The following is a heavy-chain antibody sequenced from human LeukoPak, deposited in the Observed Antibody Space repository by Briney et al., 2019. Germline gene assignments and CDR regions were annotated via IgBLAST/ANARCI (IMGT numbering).Heavy chain of an antibody. CDR3: ARGSGVTMIVVVSGAFDI. Sequence: ASVKVSCKASGGTFSSYAISWVRQAPGQGLEWMGIINPSGGSTSYAQKFQGRVTMTRDTSTSTVYMELSSLRSEDTAVYYCARGSGVTMIVVVSGAFDIWGQGTMVTVSS. CDR2: INPSGGST. CDR1: GGTFSSYA. V-gene: IGHV1-46*01. D-gene: IGHD3-22*01. J-gene: IGHJ3*02.